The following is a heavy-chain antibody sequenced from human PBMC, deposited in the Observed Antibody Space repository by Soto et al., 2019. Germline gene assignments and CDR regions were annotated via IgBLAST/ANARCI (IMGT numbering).Heavy chain of an antibody. D-gene: IGHD3-10*01. CDR2: IYYSGST. Sequence: SETLSLTCTVSGGSISSYYWSWIRQPPGKGLEWIGYIYYSGSTNYNPSLKSRVTISVDTSKNQFSLKLSSVTAADTAVYYCARRVEGFGELWGYYYYMDVWGKGATVTVSS. J-gene: IGHJ6*03. CDR3: ARRVEGFGELWGYYYYMDV. V-gene: IGHV4-59*08. CDR1: GGSISSYY.